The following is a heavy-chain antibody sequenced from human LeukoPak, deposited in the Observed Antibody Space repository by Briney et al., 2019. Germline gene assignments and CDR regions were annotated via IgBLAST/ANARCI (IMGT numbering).Heavy chain of an antibody. CDR3: ARGEDYMDV. CDR1: GFTFNSYW. J-gene: IGHJ6*03. Sequence: GGSLRLSCAASGFTFNSYWIHWVRQVPGKGLEWVAVISYDGSNKYYADSVKGRFTISRDNSKNTLYLQMNSLRAEDTAVYYCARGEDYMDVWGKGTTVTVSS. V-gene: IGHV3-30-3*01. CDR2: ISYDGSNK.